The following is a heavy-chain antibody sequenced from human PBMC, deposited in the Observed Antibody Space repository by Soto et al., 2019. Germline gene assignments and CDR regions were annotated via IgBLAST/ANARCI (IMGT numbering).Heavy chain of an antibody. CDR2: ISGSGGST. CDR3: AKAYYDFWSGYSYYFDY. D-gene: IGHD3-3*01. J-gene: IGHJ4*02. V-gene: IGHV3-23*01. CDR1: GFTFSSYA. Sequence: GSLRLSCAASGFTFSSYAMSWFRQSPGKGLEWVSAISGSGGSTYYADSVKGRFTISRDNSKNTLYLQMNSLRAEDTAVYYCAKAYYDFWSGYSYYFDYWGQGTLVNVS.